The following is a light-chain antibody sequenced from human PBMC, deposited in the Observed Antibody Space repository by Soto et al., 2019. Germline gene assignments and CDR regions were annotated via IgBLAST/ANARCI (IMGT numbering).Light chain of an antibody. Sequence: EIVMTQSPATLSVSPGESATLSCRASQSVSNNLTWYQQKPGQPPRLLIYGASTRATGIPARFSGSGSGTEFTLTISSLQSEDFAVYYCQQYNNWPGTFGQGTKVDIK. CDR1: QSVSNN. V-gene: IGKV3-15*01. J-gene: IGKJ1*01. CDR2: GAS. CDR3: QQYNNWPGT.